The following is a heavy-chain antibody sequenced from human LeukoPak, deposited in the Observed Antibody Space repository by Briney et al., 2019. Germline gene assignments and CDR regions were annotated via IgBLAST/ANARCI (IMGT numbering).Heavy chain of an antibody. V-gene: IGHV1-69*13. Sequence: GASVKVSCKASGGTFSSYAISWVRQAPGQGLEWMGGIIPTFGTANYAQKFQGRVTITADESTSTAYMELSSLRSEDTAVYYCASFKVGDYYDSSGYYPKRKQLYYFDYWGQGTLVTVSS. CDR2: IIPTFGTA. J-gene: IGHJ4*02. D-gene: IGHD3-22*01. CDR1: GGTFSSYA. CDR3: ASFKVGDYYDSSGYYPKRKQLYYFDY.